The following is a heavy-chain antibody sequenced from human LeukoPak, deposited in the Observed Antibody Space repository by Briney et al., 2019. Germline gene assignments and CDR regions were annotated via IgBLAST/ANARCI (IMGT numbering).Heavy chain of an antibody. D-gene: IGHD3-10*01. CDR3: ARHSGGY. CDR2: IKQGGSEK. J-gene: IGHJ4*02. CDR1: GFTVSSNY. V-gene: IGHV3-7*01. Sequence: GGSLRLSCAASGFTVSSNYMSWVRKAPGKGLEWVANIKQGGSEKNYVDSVKGRFTISRDNAKNSLYLQMNRLSTEDAAVYYCARHSGGYWGQGPLDTVSS.